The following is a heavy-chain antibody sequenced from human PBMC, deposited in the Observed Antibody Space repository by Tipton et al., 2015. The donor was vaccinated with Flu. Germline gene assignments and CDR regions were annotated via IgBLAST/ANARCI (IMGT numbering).Heavy chain of an antibody. V-gene: IGHV4-59*01. CDR1: GGSISSYY. CDR2: IYYSGST. J-gene: IGHJ4*02. D-gene: IGHD5-12*01. CDR3: ARGGVSNSGYRN. Sequence: LRLSCTVSGGSISSYYWSWIRQPPGKGLEWTGYIYYSGSTNYNPSLKSRVTISVDTSKNQFSLKLSSVTAADTAVYYCARGGVSNSGYRNWGQGTLVTVSS.